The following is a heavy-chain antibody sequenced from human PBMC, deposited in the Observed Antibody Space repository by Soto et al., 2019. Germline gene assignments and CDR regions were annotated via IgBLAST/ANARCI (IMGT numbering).Heavy chain of an antibody. Sequence: QVQLQESGPGLVKPSQTLSLTCTVSGGSISSGGYYWSWIRQHPGKGLEWIGYIYYSGSTYYNPSLMSRVTIAVATSKNQFSLKLSSVTAADTAVYYCARDKGFGELSPFDYWGQGTLVTVSS. D-gene: IGHD3-10*01. CDR1: GGSISSGGYY. V-gene: IGHV4-31*03. CDR3: ARDKGFGELSPFDY. CDR2: IYYSGST. J-gene: IGHJ4*02.